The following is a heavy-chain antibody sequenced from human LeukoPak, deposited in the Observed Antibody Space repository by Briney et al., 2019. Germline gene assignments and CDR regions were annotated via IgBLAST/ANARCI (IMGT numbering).Heavy chain of an antibody. CDR1: GFTFSSYW. CDR2: INSDESIT. V-gene: IGHV3-74*01. CDR3: ARGLVPCVLDY. Sequence: GGSLRLSCAASGFTFSSYWMYWVRQAPGKGLVWVSRINSDESITTYADSVKGRFTISRDNAKNTLHLQMNSLRGEDTSVYYSARGLVPCVLDYWGQGTPVTVSS. D-gene: IGHD3/OR15-3a*01. J-gene: IGHJ4*02.